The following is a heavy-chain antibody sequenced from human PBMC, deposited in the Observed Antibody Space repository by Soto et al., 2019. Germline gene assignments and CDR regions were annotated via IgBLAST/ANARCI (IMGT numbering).Heavy chain of an antibody. CDR1: GFTFGTYT. Sequence: EVQVVESGGGLVKPGGSLRLSCTASGFTFGTYTMNWLRQAPGRGLEWVSSISATTTYKYYAASVEGRFTISRDNAKNSLYLRTSSLGAADTAAYYCARGSASKSGHLWYFDLWGRGPLVTVSS. D-gene: IGHD2-8*02. CDR2: ISATTTYK. CDR3: ARGSASKSGHLWYFDL. V-gene: IGHV3-21*01. J-gene: IGHJ2*01.